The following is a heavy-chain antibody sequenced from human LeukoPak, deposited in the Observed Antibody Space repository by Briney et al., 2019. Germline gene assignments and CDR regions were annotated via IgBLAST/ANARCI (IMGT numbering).Heavy chain of an antibody. D-gene: IGHD1-20*01. CDR1: GGLISSSGNFY. Sequence: SETLSLTCSVSGGLISSSGNFYWGWIRQVPGKGLEWIGSVYYTGYSFDNPSLKSRVTVSVDTSKNQFSLKLNSVTAADTAIYYCARQGAITARRTHYYAMDVWGPGTTVTVSS. J-gene: IGHJ6*02. CDR2: VYYTGYS. V-gene: IGHV4-39*01. CDR3: ARQGAITARRTHYYAMDV.